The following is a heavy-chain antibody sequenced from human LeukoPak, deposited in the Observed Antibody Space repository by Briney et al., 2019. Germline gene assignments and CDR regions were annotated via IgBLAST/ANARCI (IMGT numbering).Heavy chain of an antibody. CDR3: ASPILAVAGRLDAFDI. J-gene: IGHJ3*02. CDR1: GGSLSSSSYY. CDR2: IYYSGST. V-gene: IGHV4-39*07. Sequence: SETLSLTCTVSGGSLSSSSYYWGWIRQPPGKGLEWIGSIYYSGSTYSTPSLKSRVTISVDTSKNQFSMKLSSVTAADPAVYYCASPILAVAGRLDAFDIWGQGTMVTVSS. D-gene: IGHD6-19*01.